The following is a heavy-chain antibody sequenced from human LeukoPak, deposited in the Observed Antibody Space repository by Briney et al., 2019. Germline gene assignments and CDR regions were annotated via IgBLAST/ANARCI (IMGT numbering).Heavy chain of an antibody. CDR3: VRDRSISATGGVGFDF. J-gene: IGHJ4*02. Sequence: PGGSLRLSCAASGLTLSNNYMSWVRQAPGKGLEWVSVLYSDGSTYYADSVKGRFTISRHNSYNTLYLQMTSLRPEDTAVYYCVRDRSISATGGVGFDFWGQGTLVTVSS. D-gene: IGHD6-13*01. CDR1: GLTLSNNY. CDR2: LYSDGST. V-gene: IGHV3-53*04.